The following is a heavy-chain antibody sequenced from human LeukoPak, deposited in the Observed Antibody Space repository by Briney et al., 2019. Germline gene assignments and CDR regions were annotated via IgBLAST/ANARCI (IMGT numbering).Heavy chain of an antibody. D-gene: IGHD6-13*01. CDR3: ARAEQQLARAPYYYYMDV. Sequence: SETLSLTCAVSGGSFSGYYWSWIRQPPGKGLEWIGEINHSGSTNYNPSLKSRVTISVDTSKNQFSLKLSSVTAADTAVYYCARAEQQLARAPYYYYMDVWGRGTTVTVSS. CDR2: INHSGST. CDR1: GGSFSGYY. V-gene: IGHV4-34*01. J-gene: IGHJ6*03.